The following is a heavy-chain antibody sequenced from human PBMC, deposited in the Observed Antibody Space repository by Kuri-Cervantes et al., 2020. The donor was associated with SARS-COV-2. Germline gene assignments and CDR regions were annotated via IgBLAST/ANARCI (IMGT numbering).Heavy chain of an antibody. CDR1: GFTFSSYS. Sequence: GESLKISCAASGFTFSSYSMNWVRQAPGKGLEWVSSISSSSSYIYYADSVKGRFTISRDNAKSSLYLQMNSLRAEDTAVYYCARGSAYYDSSGSETFDIWGQGTMVTVSS. V-gene: IGHV3-21*01. D-gene: IGHD3-22*01. CDR3: ARGSAYYDSSGSETFDI. J-gene: IGHJ3*02. CDR2: ISSSSSYI.